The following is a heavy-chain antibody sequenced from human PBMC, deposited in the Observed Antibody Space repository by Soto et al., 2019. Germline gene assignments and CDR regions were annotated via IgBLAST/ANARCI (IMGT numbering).Heavy chain of an antibody. V-gene: IGHV3-30*18. Sequence: GGSLRLSCAASGFTFSSYGMHWVRQAPGKGLEWVAVISYDGNNKYYADSVKGRFTISRDNSKNTLYLQMNILRAEDTAVYYCAKDLDDRGYPNGLDYWGQGTLVTVSS. CDR2: ISYDGNNK. D-gene: IGHD5-18*01. CDR3: AKDLDDRGYPNGLDY. CDR1: GFTFSSYG. J-gene: IGHJ4*02.